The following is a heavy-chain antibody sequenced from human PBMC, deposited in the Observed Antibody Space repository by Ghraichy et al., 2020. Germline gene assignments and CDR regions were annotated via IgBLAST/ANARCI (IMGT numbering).Heavy chain of an antibody. Sequence: SETLSLTCAVYGGSFSGYYWSWIRQPPGKGLEWIGEINHSGSTNYNPSLKSRVTISVDTSKNQFSLKLSSVTAADTAVYYCARGLVLMVYAGFDYWGQGTLVTVSS. D-gene: IGHD2-8*01. V-gene: IGHV4-34*01. CDR3: ARGLVLMVYAGFDY. J-gene: IGHJ4*02. CDR1: GGSFSGYY. CDR2: INHSGST.